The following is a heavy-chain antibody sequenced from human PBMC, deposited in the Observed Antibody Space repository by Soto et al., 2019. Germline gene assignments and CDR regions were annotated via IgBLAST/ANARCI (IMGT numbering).Heavy chain of an antibody. CDR1: GYTLTELS. V-gene: IGHV1-24*01. CDR3: ATDLRDILTGYYSKEYDAFDI. D-gene: IGHD3-9*01. J-gene: IGHJ3*02. Sequence: ASVKVSCQVSGYTLTELSMHWVRQAPGKGLEWMGGFDPEDGEAIYAQKFQGRVTMTEDTSTDTAYMELSSLRSEDTAVYYCATDLRDILTGYYSKEYDAFDIWGQGTMVTVSS. CDR2: FDPEDGEA.